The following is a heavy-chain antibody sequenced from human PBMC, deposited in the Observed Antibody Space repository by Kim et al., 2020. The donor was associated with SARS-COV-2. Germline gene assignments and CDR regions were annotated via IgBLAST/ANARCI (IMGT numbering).Heavy chain of an antibody. D-gene: IGHD3-9*01. CDR1: GYSFTSYW. Sequence: GESLKISCKGSGYSFTSYWISWVRQMPGKGLEWMGRIDPSDSYTNYSPSFQGHVTISADKSISTAYLQWSSLKASDTAMYYCASSTDSNYDILTGNYYYYSMDVWGQGTTVTVSS. CDR3: ASSTDSNYDILTGNYYYYSMDV. CDR2: IDPSDSYT. J-gene: IGHJ6*02. V-gene: IGHV5-10-1*01.